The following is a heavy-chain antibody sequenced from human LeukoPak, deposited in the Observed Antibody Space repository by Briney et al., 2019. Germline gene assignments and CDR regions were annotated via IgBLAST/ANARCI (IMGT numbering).Heavy chain of an antibody. CDR3: VRARYSYDYLGLRIYFDL. D-gene: IGHD5-18*01. J-gene: IGHJ4*02. CDR2: IYYSGST. V-gene: IGHV4-59*01. Sequence: SETLSLTCTVSGGSISSYYWSWIRQPPGKGLEWIGYIYYSGSTNYNPSLKSRVTISVDTSKNQFSLKLSSVTAADTAVYYCVRARYSYDYLGLRIYFDLWGQGTLVTVSS. CDR1: GGSISSYY.